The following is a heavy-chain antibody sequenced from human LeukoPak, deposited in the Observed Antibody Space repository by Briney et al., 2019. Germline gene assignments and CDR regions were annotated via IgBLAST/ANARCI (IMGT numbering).Heavy chain of an antibody. CDR2: IRYDGSIK. D-gene: IGHD6-13*01. CDR3: AKKGSSTWYHFDY. J-gene: IGHJ4*02. Sequence: GGSLRLSCAASGFTFSNYGMHWVRQAPGKGLEWVAFIRYDGSIKNYADSVKGRFTISRDNSKNTLYLQMNSLRAEDTAVYYCAKKGSSTWYHFDYWGQGTLVTVSS. V-gene: IGHV3-30*02. CDR1: GFTFSNYG.